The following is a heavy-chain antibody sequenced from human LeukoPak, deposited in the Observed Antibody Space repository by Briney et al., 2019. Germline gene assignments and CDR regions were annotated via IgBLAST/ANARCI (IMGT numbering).Heavy chain of an antibody. CDR1: GYTFSTLD. D-gene: IGHD2-15*01. CDR2: ISTYNGNP. J-gene: IGHJ6*02. V-gene: IGHV1-18*01. Sequence: ASVKVSCKTSGYTFSTLDISWVRQAPGQGLEWMGWISTYNGNPNYVQKFQGRVTMTRNTSISTAYMELSSLRSEDTAVYYCARKKVGYYYYGMDVWGQGTTVTVSS. CDR3: ARKKVGYYYYGMDV.